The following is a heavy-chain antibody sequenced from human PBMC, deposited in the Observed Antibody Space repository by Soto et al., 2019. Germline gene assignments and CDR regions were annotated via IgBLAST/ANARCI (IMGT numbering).Heavy chain of an antibody. CDR2: IYSGGST. D-gene: IGHD6-13*01. J-gene: IGHJ6*02. CDR1: GFIVSNNF. CDR3: ATSITATGTGLYYYYGLDV. V-gene: IGHV3-66*01. Sequence: GGSLRLSCAASGFIVSNNFMSWVRQAPGKGLEWVSVIYSGGSTYYADSVKGRFTISRDSSNNTLYLQMNSLRAEDTAVYYCATSITATGTGLYYYYGLDVWGQGTTVTVSS.